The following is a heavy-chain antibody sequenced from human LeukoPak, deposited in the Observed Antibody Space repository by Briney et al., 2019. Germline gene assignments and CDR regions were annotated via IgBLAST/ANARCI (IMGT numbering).Heavy chain of an antibody. Sequence: GGSLRLSCAAPGFTFSSYGMHWVRQAPGKGLEWVAFIRYDGSNKYYADSVKGRFTISRDNSKNTLYLQMNSLRAEDTAVYYCAMRLREYSSRLHYFDYWGQGTLVTVSS. CDR1: GFTFSSYG. V-gene: IGHV3-30*02. CDR2: IRYDGSNK. CDR3: AMRLREYSSRLHYFDY. D-gene: IGHD6-13*01. J-gene: IGHJ4*02.